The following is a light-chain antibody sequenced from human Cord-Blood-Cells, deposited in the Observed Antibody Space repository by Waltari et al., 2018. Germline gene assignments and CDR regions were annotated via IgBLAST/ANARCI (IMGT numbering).Light chain of an antibody. Sequence: DIHMNKSPSPLPASVGDRVTITCQASQDISNYLNWYQQKPGKAPKLLIYDASNLETGVPSRFSGSGSGTDFTVTISSLQPEDIATYYCQQYDNLPFTFGPGTKVDIK. V-gene: IGKV1-33*01. CDR1: QDISNY. J-gene: IGKJ3*01. CDR3: QQYDNLPFT. CDR2: DAS.